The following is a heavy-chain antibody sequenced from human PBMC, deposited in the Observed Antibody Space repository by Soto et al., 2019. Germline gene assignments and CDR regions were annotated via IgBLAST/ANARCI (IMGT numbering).Heavy chain of an antibody. V-gene: IGHV3-74*01. J-gene: IGHJ4*02. CDR2: INSDGSST. CDR1: GFIFSIHW. CDR3: ARDRPDISNPTDHPMFDY. Sequence: GGSLRLSCEASGFIFSIHWMHWVRQSEEKGLVRVSRINSDGSSTAYADSVKGRFTISRDNAKNTLYLQMNSLRVEDTAVYYCARDRPDISNPTDHPMFDYWGQGTQVTVSS. D-gene: IGHD6-6*01.